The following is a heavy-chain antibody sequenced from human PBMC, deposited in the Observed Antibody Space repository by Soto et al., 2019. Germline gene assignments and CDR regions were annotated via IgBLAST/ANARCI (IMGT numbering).Heavy chain of an antibody. D-gene: IGHD5-12*01. V-gene: IGHV4-30-2*01. CDR2: IYHSGST. CDR3: AAGGGLPRYY. Sequence: QLQLQESGSGLVKPSQTLSLTCAVSGGSISSGGYSWSWIRQPPGKGLEWIGYIYHSGSTYYNPSLQSRVTISVDRSKHQFFLKLSSVTAADTAVYYCAAGGGLPRYYWGQGTLVTVSS. CDR1: GGSISSGGYS. J-gene: IGHJ4*02.